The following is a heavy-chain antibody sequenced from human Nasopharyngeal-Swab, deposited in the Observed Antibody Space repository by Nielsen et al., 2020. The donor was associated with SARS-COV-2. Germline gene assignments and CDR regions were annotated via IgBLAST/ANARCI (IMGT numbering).Heavy chain of an antibody. CDR2: INQDGSTK. Sequence: GESLKISCATSGFTFTTYWMSWVRQAPGKGLEWVANINQDGSTKYYVDSVKGRFTISRDNTKNSVSLQMNSLRAEDTAIYYCFIGHYMDSWGKGTAVIVSS. V-gene: IGHV3-7*02. CDR1: GFTFTTYW. CDR3: FIGHYMDS. J-gene: IGHJ6*03.